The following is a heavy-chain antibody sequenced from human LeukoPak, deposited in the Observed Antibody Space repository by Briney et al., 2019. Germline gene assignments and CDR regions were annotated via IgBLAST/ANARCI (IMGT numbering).Heavy chain of an antibody. V-gene: IGHV3-33*01. CDR3: AREGNYDILTGLYNYYYYGMDV. D-gene: IGHD3-9*01. CDR1: GFTFSLHG. J-gene: IGHJ6*02. CDR2: IWNDGSNK. Sequence: GGSLTLPCAASGFTFSLHGMHWVRQAPGKGLEWVAIIWNDGSNKYYAVCEKGRFTISRDNSKNTLYLQMNRLRAEDTAVYYCAREGNYDILTGLYNYYYYGMDVWGQGTTVTVSS.